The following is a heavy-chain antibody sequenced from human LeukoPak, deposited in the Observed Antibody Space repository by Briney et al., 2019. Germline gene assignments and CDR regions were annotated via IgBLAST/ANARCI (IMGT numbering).Heavy chain of an antibody. CDR2: IYYSGST. V-gene: IGHV4-39*07. CDR3: ARVRSRGWYFDF. CDR1: GFTFSIYR. D-gene: IGHD6-19*01. J-gene: IGHJ4*02. Sequence: GSLRLSCAASGFTFSIYRMNWVRQPPGKGLEWIGSIYYSGSTYYNPSLKSRVTISVDTSKNQFSLKLSSVTAADTAVYYCARVRSRGWYFDFWGQGTLVTVSS.